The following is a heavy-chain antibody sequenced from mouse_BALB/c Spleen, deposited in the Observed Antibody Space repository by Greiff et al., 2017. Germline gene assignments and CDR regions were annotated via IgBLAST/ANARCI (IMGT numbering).Heavy chain of an antibody. CDR3: ASAITTDFYYAVDY. J-gene: IGHJ4*01. D-gene: IGHD2-4*01. V-gene: IGHV14-3*02. CDR2: IDPANGNT. Sequence: VQLKQSGAELVKPGASVKLSCTASGFNIKDSYMHWVKQRPEQGLEWIGRIDPANGNTKYDPKFQGKATITADTSSNTAYLQLSSLTSEDTAVYYCASAITTDFYYAVDYWGQGTSVTVSS. CDR1: GFNIKDSY.